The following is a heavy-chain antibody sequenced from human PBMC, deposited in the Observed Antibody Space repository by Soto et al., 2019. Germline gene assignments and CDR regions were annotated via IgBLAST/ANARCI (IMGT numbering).Heavy chain of an antibody. Sequence: QVQLVQSGAEVKKPGASVKVSCKASGYTFTSYAMHWVRQAPGQRLEWMGWINAGNGNTKYSQKFQGRVTITRDTSASTAYMELSSLRSEDTAVYYCAGEIGEFLTGTPVFHYWGQGTLVTVSS. CDR3: AGEIGEFLTGTPVFHY. J-gene: IGHJ4*02. CDR2: INAGNGNT. D-gene: IGHD3-9*01. CDR1: GYTFTSYA. V-gene: IGHV1-3*01.